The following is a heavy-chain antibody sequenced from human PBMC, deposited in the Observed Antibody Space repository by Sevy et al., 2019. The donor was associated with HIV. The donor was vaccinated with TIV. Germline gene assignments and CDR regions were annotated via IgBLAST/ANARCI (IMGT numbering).Heavy chain of an antibody. Sequence: GGSLRLSFAASGFSFRSYWMTWVRQAPGKGLEWVASIYQDGSEKYYMDSVKGRFTVSRDNAKNSLFLQMNSLRVEDTAVYYCAREGSYGDYMLSYYYGMDVWGQGTTVTVSS. CDR3: AREGSYGDYMLSYYYGMDV. CDR2: IYQDGSEK. CDR1: GFSFRSYW. D-gene: IGHD4-17*01. J-gene: IGHJ6*02. V-gene: IGHV3-7*01.